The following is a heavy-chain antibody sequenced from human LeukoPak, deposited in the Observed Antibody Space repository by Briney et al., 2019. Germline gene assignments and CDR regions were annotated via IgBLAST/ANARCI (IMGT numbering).Heavy chain of an antibody. V-gene: IGHV3-23*01. Sequence: GGSLRLSCAASGFTFSSYAMSWVRQAPGKGLEWVSAISGSGGSTYYADSVKGRFTISRDNSKNTLYLQMNSLRAEDTAVYYCARQYYYDSSGYWEGIDYWGQGTLVTVSS. CDR2: ISGSGGST. CDR1: GFTFSSYA. CDR3: ARQYYYDSSGYWEGIDY. D-gene: IGHD3-22*01. J-gene: IGHJ4*02.